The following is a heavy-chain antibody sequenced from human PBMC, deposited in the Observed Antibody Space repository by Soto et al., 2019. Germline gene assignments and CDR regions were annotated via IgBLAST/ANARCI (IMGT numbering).Heavy chain of an antibody. V-gene: IGHV4-34*01. CDR2: INHSGGT. CDR3: ARAYDYRDPRDALDT. D-gene: IGHD4-17*01. J-gene: IGHJ3*02. CDR1: GGSSSGYY. Sequence: PSETRSLTCAVYGGSSSGYYWNWRRQPPGKGLQWIGKINHSGGTHYNPSLKSRVTVSVDTSNNRVSLKLSSVTAADTAIYYCARAYDYRDPRDALDTWGQGTMVT.